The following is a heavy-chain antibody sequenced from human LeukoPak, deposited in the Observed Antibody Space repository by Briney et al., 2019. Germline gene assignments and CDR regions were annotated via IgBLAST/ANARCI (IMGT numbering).Heavy chain of an antibody. D-gene: IGHD3-22*01. J-gene: IGHJ4*02. Sequence: SGRSLRLSCAASGFTFSSYGMHWVRQAPGKGLEWVAVISYDGSNKYYADSVKGRFTISRDNSKNTLYLQMNSLRAEDTAVYYCAKDWDYYDSVDYWGQGTLATVSS. V-gene: IGHV3-30*18. CDR3: AKDWDYYDSVDY. CDR2: ISYDGSNK. CDR1: GFTFSSYG.